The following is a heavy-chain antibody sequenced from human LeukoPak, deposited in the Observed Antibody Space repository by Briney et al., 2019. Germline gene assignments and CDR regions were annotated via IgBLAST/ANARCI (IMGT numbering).Heavy chain of an antibody. V-gene: IGHV3-23*01. Sequence: GGSLRLSCAASGFTFSSYTMNWVRQAPGKGLEWVSAISGSGGSTYYADSVKGRFIISRDNSKNTLNLQMNSLRAEDTAVYYCARGDSNYGMDVWGQGTTVTVSS. CDR1: GFTFSSYT. D-gene: IGHD3-22*01. CDR3: ARGDSNYGMDV. J-gene: IGHJ6*02. CDR2: ISGSGGST.